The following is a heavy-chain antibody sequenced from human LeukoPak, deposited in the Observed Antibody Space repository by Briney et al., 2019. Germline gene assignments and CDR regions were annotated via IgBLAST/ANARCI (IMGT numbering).Heavy chain of an antibody. J-gene: IGHJ4*02. V-gene: IGHV4-59*01. CDR3: ARDLGGIYFDY. D-gene: IGHD1-26*01. CDR2: IHFSGST. Sequence: MPSETLSLTCTVSDASISGYYWSWIRQSPGKGLEWIGSIHFSGSTNYNPSLRSRVTISVDTSKNQLSLKLSSVTAADTAVYYCARDLGGIYFDYWGQGTLVTVSS. CDR1: DASISGYY.